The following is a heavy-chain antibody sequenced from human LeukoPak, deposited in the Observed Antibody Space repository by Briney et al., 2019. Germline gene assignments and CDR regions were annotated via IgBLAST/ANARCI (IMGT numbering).Heavy chain of an antibody. CDR3: ARAPTYYYYYMDV. J-gene: IGHJ6*03. Sequence: SETLSLTCTVSGGSISSYYWSWIRQPPGKGLEWIGSINYSGSTYYNPSLKSRITISVAASKNQFSLKLSSVTAADTAVYFCARAPTYYYYYMDVWGKGTTVTVSS. V-gene: IGHV4-59*05. CDR1: GGSISSYY. CDR2: INYSGST.